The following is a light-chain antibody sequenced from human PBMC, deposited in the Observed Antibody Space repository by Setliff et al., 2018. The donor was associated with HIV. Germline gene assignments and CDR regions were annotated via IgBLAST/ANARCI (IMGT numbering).Light chain of an antibody. V-gene: IGLV1-44*01. CDR3: ASWDDTLKVYV. J-gene: IGLJ1*01. Sequence: QSALAQHPSASGTPGQSVTISCSGSHSNIGTTTVNWYQRLPGAAPKLLIYTNSLRPSGVPNRFSGSKSGTSASLAISGLRSEDEAEYYCASWDDTLKVYVFGSGTKVTVL. CDR2: TNS. CDR1: HSNIGTTT.